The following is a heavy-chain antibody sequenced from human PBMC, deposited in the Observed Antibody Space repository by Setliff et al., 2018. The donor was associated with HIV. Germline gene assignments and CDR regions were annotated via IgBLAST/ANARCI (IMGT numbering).Heavy chain of an antibody. J-gene: IGHJ5*02. CDR1: GESFSGHN. CDR2: INQSGNI. D-gene: IGHD5-18*01. CDR3: ARYSYGYVRDLRFDP. Sequence: SETLSLTCAVCGESFSGHNYNWIRQPPGKGLEWIGKINQSGNINYNPFLKSRVPISVDTFWGSVTAADTAVYYCARYSYGYVRDLRFDPWGQGTLVTVSS. V-gene: IGHV4-34*01.